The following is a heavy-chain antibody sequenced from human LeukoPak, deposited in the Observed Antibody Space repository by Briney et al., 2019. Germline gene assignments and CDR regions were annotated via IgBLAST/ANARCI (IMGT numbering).Heavy chain of an antibody. CDR1: GGAFSGYY. V-gene: IGHV4-34*01. D-gene: IGHD6-19*01. CDR2: INHGGST. Sequence: SETLSLTGAVYGGAFSGYYWTWIRQPPGKGLEWSGEINHGGSTTYNPSLTSRVTISVDTSKNQFSLKLTSVPAADTAVYYCAGSPLRRYSSGWSRQSGWFDPWGQGTLVTVSS. J-gene: IGHJ5*02. CDR3: AGSPLRRYSSGWSRQSGWFDP.